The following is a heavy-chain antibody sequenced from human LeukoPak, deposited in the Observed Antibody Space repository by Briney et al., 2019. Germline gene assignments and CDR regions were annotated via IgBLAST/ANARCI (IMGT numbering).Heavy chain of an antibody. V-gene: IGHV1-69*04. Sequence: GASVKVSCKASGGTFSSYAISWVRQAPGQGLEWMGRIIPILGIANYAQKFQGRVTITADKSTSTAYMELSSLRSEDTAVYYCARGGSGAPTPNYYYYGMDVWGQGTTVTVSS. CDR1: GGTFSSYA. CDR2: IIPILGIA. D-gene: IGHD3-10*01. J-gene: IGHJ6*02. CDR3: ARGGSGAPTPNYYYYGMDV.